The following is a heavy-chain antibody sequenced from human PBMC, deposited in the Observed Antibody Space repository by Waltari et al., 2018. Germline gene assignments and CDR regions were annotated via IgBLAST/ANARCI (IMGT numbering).Heavy chain of an antibody. CDR1: GFTFSDNY. J-gene: IGHJ4*02. V-gene: IGHV3-72*01. CDR2: IRNKAHSYTT. Sequence: EVQLVESGGDLVQSGGSLRLSCAASGFTFSDNYMDWVRQAPGKGLEWVGRIRNKAHSYTTEYAAAVKGRFTISRDGSKKSLYLKMNSLKTEDTAVYYCARVGYCSGGTCAGLDCWGQGILVTVSS. CDR3: ARVGYCSGGTCAGLDC. D-gene: IGHD2-15*01.